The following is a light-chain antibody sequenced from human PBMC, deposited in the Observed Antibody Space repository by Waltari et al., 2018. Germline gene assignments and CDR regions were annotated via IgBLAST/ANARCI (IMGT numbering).Light chain of an antibody. Sequence: QSVLTQPPSASGTPGQRVTISCSGSSSTSGSNAVNWYQQLPGTAPKLLIYSNNQRPSGVPDRFSGSKSGTSASLAISGLQSEDEADYYCAAGDDSLNGYVFGTGTKVTVL. CDR2: SNN. CDR3: AAGDDSLNGYV. J-gene: IGLJ1*01. V-gene: IGLV1-44*01. CDR1: SSTSGSNA.